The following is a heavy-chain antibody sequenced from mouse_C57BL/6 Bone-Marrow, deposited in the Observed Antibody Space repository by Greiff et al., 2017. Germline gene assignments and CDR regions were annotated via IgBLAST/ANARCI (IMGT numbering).Heavy chain of an antibody. V-gene: IGHV5-2*01. CDR1: EYEFPSHD. Sequence: EVQLVESGGGLVQPGASLKLSCESNEYEFPSHDMSWVRKTPEKRLELVAAINSDGGSPNYPDTMERRFIISRDNTKNTLYLQMSSLRSEDTALYYCARRGDYGEFAYWGQGTRVTVSA. J-gene: IGHJ3*01. D-gene: IGHD1-1*01. CDR3: ARRGDYGEFAY. CDR2: INSDGGSP.